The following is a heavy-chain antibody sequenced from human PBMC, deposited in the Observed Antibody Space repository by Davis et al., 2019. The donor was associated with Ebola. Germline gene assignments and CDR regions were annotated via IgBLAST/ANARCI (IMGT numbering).Heavy chain of an antibody. CDR3: ARGKRITMIVVAIPDAFDI. J-gene: IGHJ3*02. V-gene: IGHV1-2*06. D-gene: IGHD3-22*01. Sequence: ASVKVSCKASGYTFTGYYIHWVRQAPGQGLEWMGRISPNSGGTNYAQKFQGRVTMTRDTSISTAYMELSRLTSDDTAVYYCARGKRITMIVVAIPDAFDIWGQGTMVTVSS. CDR2: ISPNSGGT. CDR1: GYTFTGYY.